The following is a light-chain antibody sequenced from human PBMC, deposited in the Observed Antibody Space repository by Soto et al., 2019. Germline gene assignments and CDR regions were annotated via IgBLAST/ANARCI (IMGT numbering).Light chain of an antibody. Sequence: QSVLTQAPSASGTPGQRVTISCSGSSSNIGSDSVNWYQQLPGTAPKLLIYNNNQRPSGVPDRFSGSKSGTSASLAISGLRSEDEADYYCAAWDDSMNGVVFGGGTKVTVL. CDR3: AAWDDSMNGVV. J-gene: IGLJ2*01. V-gene: IGLV1-44*01. CDR1: SSNIGSDS. CDR2: NNN.